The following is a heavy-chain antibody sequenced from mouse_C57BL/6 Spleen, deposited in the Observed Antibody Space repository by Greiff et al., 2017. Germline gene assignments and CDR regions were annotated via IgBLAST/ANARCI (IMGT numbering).Heavy chain of an antibody. V-gene: IGHV1-81*01. CDR3: ARRTTVVAPYYFDY. Sequence: VKLMESGAELARPGASVKLSCKASGYTFTSYGISWVKQRTGQGLEWIGEIYPRSGNTYYNEKFKGKATLTADKSSSTAYMELRSLTSEDSAVYFCARRTTVVAPYYFDYWGQGTTLTVSS. D-gene: IGHD1-1*01. CDR2: IYPRSGNT. CDR1: GYTFTSYG. J-gene: IGHJ2*01.